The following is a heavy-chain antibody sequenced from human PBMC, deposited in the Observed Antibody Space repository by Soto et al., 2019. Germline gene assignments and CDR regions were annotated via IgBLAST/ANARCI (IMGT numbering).Heavy chain of an antibody. D-gene: IGHD1-20*01. CDR2: INHSGST. V-gene: IGHV4-34*01. CDR1: GGSFSGYY. CDR3: VRQYNWIELRGAFDI. Sequence: PSETLSLTCAVYGGSFSGYYWSWIRQPPGKGLEWIGEINHSGSTNYNPSLKSRVTISVDTSKNQFSLKLSSVTAADTAVYYCVRQYNWIELRGAFDIWGQGTMVTVSS. J-gene: IGHJ3*02.